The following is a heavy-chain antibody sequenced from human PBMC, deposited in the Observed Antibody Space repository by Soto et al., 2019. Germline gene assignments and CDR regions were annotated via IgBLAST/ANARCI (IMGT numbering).Heavy chain of an antibody. J-gene: IGHJ4*02. D-gene: IGHD3-16*01. CDR3: TTYTYAYFVS. Sequence: EVRPVECGGDLVKPGGSLRVSCEASGVIFTHAWMTWVRQAPGKGLEWVGRTKRNTDGGTTTDYAAPVKGRFTNSRDESKNTLFLEMNNLKTEEKAVYYCTTYTYAYFVSGGEGTLVTVSS. CDR2: TKRNTDGGTTT. V-gene: IGHV3-15*01. CDR1: GVIFTHAW.